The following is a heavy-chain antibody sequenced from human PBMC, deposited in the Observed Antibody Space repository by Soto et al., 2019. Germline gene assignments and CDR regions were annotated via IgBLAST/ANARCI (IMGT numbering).Heavy chain of an antibody. V-gene: IGHV4-31*03. CDR2: IYYNGDT. D-gene: IGHD6-6*01. Sequence: SETLSLTCSVSSDSMSSGGYYWSWIRQHPGKGLEWIGYIYYNGDTYYNPSLKSRVTISVDTSKNQFSLNLTSVTAADTAVYYCARSCGSSSGYYYYAMDFWGQGTTVTVSS. J-gene: IGHJ6*02. CDR1: SDSMSSGGYY. CDR3: ARSCGSSSGYYYYAMDF.